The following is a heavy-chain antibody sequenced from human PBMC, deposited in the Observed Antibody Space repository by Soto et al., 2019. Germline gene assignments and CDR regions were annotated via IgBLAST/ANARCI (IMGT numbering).Heavy chain of an antibody. J-gene: IGHJ4*02. CDR1: GCTFSSYA. D-gene: IGHD6-19*01. Sequence: SVKLSRKASGCTFSSYAISWVRQAPEQGLEWMGGIIPIFGTANYAQKFQGRVTITADESTSTAYMELSSLRSEDTAVYYCAYVDHSSGWYKYFDYWGQGTLVTVS. CDR2: IIPIFGTA. V-gene: IGHV1-69*13. CDR3: AYVDHSSGWYKYFDY.